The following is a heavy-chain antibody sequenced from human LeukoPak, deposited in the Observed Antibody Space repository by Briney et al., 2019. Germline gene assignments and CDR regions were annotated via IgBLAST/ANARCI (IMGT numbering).Heavy chain of an antibody. J-gene: IGHJ5*02. CDR1: GFSLSTSGVG. V-gene: IGHV2-5*02. CDR3: AHRRIADGAARLGWFDP. D-gene: IGHD6-6*01. Sequence: SGPTLVKPTQTLTLTCTFSGFSLSTSGVGVGWIRQPPGKALEWLALIYWDDDKRYSPSLKSRLTITKDTSKNQVVLTMTNMDPVDTATYYCAHRRIADGAARLGWFDPWGQGTLVTVSS. CDR2: IYWDDDK.